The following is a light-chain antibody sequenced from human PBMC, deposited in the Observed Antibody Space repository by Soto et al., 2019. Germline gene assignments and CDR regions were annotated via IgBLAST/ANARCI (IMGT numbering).Light chain of an antibody. CDR3: QQCNLWPWT. CDR2: GAS. V-gene: IGKV3-20*01. CDR1: QSVSSSY. J-gene: IGKJ1*01. Sequence: EIVLTQSPGTLSLSPGERATLSCRASQSVSSSYLAWYQQKPGQAPRLLIYGASSRATGIPDRFSGSGSGTDFTLTISSLQSEDFAVYYCQQCNLWPWTFGQGTKVEIK.